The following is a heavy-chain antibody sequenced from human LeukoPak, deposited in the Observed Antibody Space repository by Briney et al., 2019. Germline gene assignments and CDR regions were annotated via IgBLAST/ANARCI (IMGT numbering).Heavy chain of an antibody. Sequence: ASVKVSCKASGYTFTINDINWVRQATGQGLEWMGWMNPNSGKTGYAQKFQGRVTMTRNISISTAHMELSSLRSEDTAVYCCARGHYDSSGYYIWFDPWGQGTLVTVSS. CDR1: GYTFTIND. V-gene: IGHV1-8*01. D-gene: IGHD3-22*01. J-gene: IGHJ5*02. CDR3: ARGHYDSSGYYIWFDP. CDR2: MNPNSGKT.